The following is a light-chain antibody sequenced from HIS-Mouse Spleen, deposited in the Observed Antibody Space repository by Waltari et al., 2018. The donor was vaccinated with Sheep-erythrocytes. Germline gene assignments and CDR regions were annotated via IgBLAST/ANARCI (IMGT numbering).Light chain of an antibody. CDR1: SSDVGSYNL. CDR2: EVS. CDR3: CSYAGSSTPWV. J-gene: IGLJ3*02. Sequence: QSALTQPASVSGSPGQSITISCTGTSSDVGSYNLVSWYQQHPGKAPKLMIYEVSKRPSGVCNRLSGAKSGNTASLTISGLQAEDEADYYCCSYAGSSTPWVFGGGTKLTVL. V-gene: IGLV2-23*02.